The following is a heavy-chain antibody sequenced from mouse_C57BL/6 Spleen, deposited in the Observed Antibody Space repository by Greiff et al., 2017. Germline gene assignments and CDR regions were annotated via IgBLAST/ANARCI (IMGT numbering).Heavy chain of an antibody. CDR1: GYTFTSYW. D-gene: IGHD1-1*01. CDR2: IYPSDSET. Sequence: QVQLQQPGAELVRPGSSVKLSCKASGYTFTSYWMDWVKQRPGQGLEWIGNIYPSDSETHYNQKFKDKATLTVDKSSSTAYMQLSSLTSEDSAVYYCARKILSDYYGSSYGYFDYWGQGTTLTVSS. V-gene: IGHV1-61*01. CDR3: ARKILSDYYGSSYGYFDY. J-gene: IGHJ2*01.